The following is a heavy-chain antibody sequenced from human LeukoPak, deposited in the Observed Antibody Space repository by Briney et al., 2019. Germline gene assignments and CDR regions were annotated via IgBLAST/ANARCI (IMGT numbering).Heavy chain of an antibody. CDR3: AKDGLGSGWYDSIDY. CDR2: ISASASYT. J-gene: IGHJ4*02. CDR1: GFTFNNYA. Sequence: GGSLRLSCAASGFTFNNYAMSWVRQAPGQGLEWFSAISASASYTYHSDSVKGRFTISRDNSKNALYLQLNSVSAEDTALYYCAKDGLGSGWYDSIDYWGRGTLVTVSS. D-gene: IGHD6-19*01. V-gene: IGHV3-23*01.